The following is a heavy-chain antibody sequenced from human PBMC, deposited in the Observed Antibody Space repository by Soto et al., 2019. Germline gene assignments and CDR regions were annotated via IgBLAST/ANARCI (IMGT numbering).Heavy chain of an antibody. CDR2: IRSKANSYAT. D-gene: IGHD2-2*01. CDR1: GFTFSGSA. Sequence: EVQLVESGGGLVQPGGSLKLSCAASGFTFSGSAMHWVRQASGKGLEWVGRIRSKANSYATAYAASVKGRFTISRDDSKNTAYLQMTSLKTEETAVYYCTRLHTYACDYWGQGTLVTVSS. CDR3: TRLHTYACDY. J-gene: IGHJ4*02. V-gene: IGHV3-73*01.